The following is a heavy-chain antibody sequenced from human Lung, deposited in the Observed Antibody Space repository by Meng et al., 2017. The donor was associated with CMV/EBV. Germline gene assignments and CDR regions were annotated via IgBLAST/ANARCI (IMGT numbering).Heavy chain of an antibody. CDR2: IYPGDSDT. CDR3: ARELSSSSYYYGMDV. Sequence: GEXXTISCKGSGYSFTSYWIGWVRQMPGKGLEWMGIIYPGDSDTRYSPSFQGQVTISADKSISTAYLQWSSLKASDTAMYYCARELSSSSYYYGMDVWGQGXTVTVSS. J-gene: IGHJ6*02. D-gene: IGHD6-6*01. V-gene: IGHV5-51*01. CDR1: GYSFTSYW.